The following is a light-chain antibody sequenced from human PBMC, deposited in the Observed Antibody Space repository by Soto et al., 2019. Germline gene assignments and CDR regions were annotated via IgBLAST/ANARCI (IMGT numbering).Light chain of an antibody. CDR3: AAWDDTVNGLV. CDR1: SANIGSNY. J-gene: IGLJ2*01. Sequence: QSVLTQSPSASGTPGQRVTISCSGSSANIGSNYVYWYQQFPGTAPRLLIYRADQRPSGVPDRFSGSKSGTSASLPISGLRSEDEAAYYCAAWDDTVNGLVFGGGTKLTVL. CDR2: RAD. V-gene: IGLV1-47*01.